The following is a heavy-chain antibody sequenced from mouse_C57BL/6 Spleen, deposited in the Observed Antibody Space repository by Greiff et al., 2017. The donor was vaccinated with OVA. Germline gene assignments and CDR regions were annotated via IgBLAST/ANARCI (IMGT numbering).Heavy chain of an antibody. Sequence: EVKLMESGGGLVQPGGSMKLSCAASGFTFSDAWMDWVRQSPEKGLEWVAEIRNKANNHATYYAESVKGRFTISRDDAKRSVYLQMYSFSADDSCIYFCTDCYYDYWGQGTTLTVSS. V-gene: IGHV6-6*01. CDR2: IRNKANNHAT. CDR1: GFTFSDAW. D-gene: IGHD2-3*01. CDR3: TDCYYDY. J-gene: IGHJ2*01.